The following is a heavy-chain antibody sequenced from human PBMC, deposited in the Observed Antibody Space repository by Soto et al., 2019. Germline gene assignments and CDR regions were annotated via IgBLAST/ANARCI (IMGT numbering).Heavy chain of an antibody. CDR3: ARDRRRWQQLVPGAFGI. CDR1: GFTFSSYG. J-gene: IGHJ3*02. V-gene: IGHV3-33*01. Sequence: QVQLVESGGGVVQPGRSLRLSCAASGFTFSSYGMHWVRQAPGKGLEWVAVIWYDGSNKYYADSVKGRFTISRDNSKNTLYLQMNSLRAEDTAVYYCARDRRRWQQLVPGAFGIWGQGTMVTVSS. CDR2: IWYDGSNK. D-gene: IGHD6-13*01.